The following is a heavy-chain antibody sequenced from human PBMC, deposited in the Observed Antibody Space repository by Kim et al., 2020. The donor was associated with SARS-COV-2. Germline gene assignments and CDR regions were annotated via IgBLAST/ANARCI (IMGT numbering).Heavy chain of an antibody. Sequence: GGSLRLSCAASGFTFSSYGMHWVRQAPGKGLEWVAVIWYDGGNKNYADSVKGRFTISRDNSKNTLYLQMNSLRAEDTAVYYCASDRYDSSGYSEGYDYWGQGTLATVSS. CDR3: ASDRYDSSGYSEGYDY. V-gene: IGHV3-33*08. D-gene: IGHD3-22*01. J-gene: IGHJ4*02. CDR2: IWYDGGNK. CDR1: GFTFSSYG.